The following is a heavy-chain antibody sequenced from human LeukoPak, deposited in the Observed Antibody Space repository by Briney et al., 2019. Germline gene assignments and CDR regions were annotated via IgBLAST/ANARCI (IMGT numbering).Heavy chain of an antibody. CDR2: ISSSSSYL. V-gene: IGHV3-21*01. D-gene: IGHD3-10*01. CDR1: GFTFSSYS. CDR3: ARGSTYYYGSGVH. Sequence: GGSLRLSCAASGFTFSSYSMNWVRQAPGKGLEWVSSISSSSSYLYYADSVKGRFTISRDNAKNSLYLQMNSLRAEDTAVYYCARGSTYYYGSGVHWGQGTLVTVSS. J-gene: IGHJ4*02.